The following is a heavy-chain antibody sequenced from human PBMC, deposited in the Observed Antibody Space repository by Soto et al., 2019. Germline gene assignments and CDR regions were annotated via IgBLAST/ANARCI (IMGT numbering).Heavy chain of an antibody. D-gene: IGHD3-22*01. J-gene: IGHJ4*02. Sequence: PVGSLILSCEASVFTSSSYAMHCFRQSPCNGLEWVAVISYDGSNKYYADSVKGRFTISRDNSKNTLYLQMNSLRAEDTAVYYCARDGDGSHDSSGYLDYWGQGTLVTVSS. CDR2: ISYDGSNK. CDR1: VFTSSSYA. CDR3: ARDGDGSHDSSGYLDY. V-gene: IGHV3-30-3*01.